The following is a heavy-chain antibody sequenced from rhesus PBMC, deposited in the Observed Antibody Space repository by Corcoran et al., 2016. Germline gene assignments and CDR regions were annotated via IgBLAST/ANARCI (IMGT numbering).Heavy chain of an antibody. Sequence: QLQLQESKPGLVKDSETGYLTCAVSGGSISNNYWSWIRQRQRQGLEWIGRISGGGGSTDYKPPLQSRVTISSYTSQNQLSLKLRSVTVADTAVSYCATYRYSLGSSEFWGHLALLTVSS. CDR1: GGSISNNY. V-gene: IGHV4-173*01. D-gene: IGHD6S26*01. CDR3: ATYRYSLGSSEF. J-gene: IGHJ1*01. CDR2: ISGGGGST.